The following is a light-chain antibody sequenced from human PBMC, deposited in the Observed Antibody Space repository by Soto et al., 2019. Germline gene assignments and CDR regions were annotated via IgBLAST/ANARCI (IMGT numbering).Light chain of an antibody. CDR3: QQYNTYSWT. Sequence: DIQMTQSPSTLSASVGDRVTITCRASQSIDNWLAWYQQKPGKAPKLLIYDASSLGSGVPSTFSGSGSGTEFHLTLSSLQPDDFATYYCQQYNTYSWTFGQGTNVEIK. CDR2: DAS. V-gene: IGKV1-5*01. J-gene: IGKJ1*01. CDR1: QSIDNW.